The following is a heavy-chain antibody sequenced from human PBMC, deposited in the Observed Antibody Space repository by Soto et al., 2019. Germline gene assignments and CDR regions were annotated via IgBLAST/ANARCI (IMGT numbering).Heavy chain of an antibody. CDR1: GGSISSSGHY. D-gene: IGHD3-9*01. CDR2: MYHSGST. J-gene: IGHJ4*02. CDR3: ARHPGYYDILTGYTTYYFDS. Sequence: SETLSLTCTVSGGSISSSGHYWAWIRQPPGKGMEWIGSMYHSGSTYYNPSLKSRVTISLDTPKNQFSLKLSSVTAADTAVYYCARHPGYYDILTGYTTYYFDSWGQGILVTVSS. V-gene: IGHV4-39*07.